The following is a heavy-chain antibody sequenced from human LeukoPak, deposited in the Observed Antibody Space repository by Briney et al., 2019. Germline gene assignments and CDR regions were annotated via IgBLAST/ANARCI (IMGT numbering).Heavy chain of an antibody. CDR2: IKKDGSEK. CDR3: AAGAGWLIDY. V-gene: IGHV3-7*01. CDR1: GFTFSNYW. Sequence: PGRSLRLSCAASGFTFSNYWMNWVRQAPGKGLEWVAIIKKDGSEKIYVDSVRGRFTISRDNAKNTLYLQMNSLRAEDTAVYYCAAGAGWLIDYWGQGTLVTVSS. J-gene: IGHJ4*02. D-gene: IGHD6-19*01.